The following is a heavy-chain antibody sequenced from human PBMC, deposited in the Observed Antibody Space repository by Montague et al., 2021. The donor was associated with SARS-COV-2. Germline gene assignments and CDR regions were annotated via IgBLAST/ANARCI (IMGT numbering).Heavy chain of an antibody. Sequence: SETLSLTCTVSGGSINSSFWSWIRQPPGKGLEWIGYIYYRGSTNYNPSLETRVTISVDPSKNQFSLKLSSVTAADTAVYYCAREGHIAARPADYYGMDVWGQGTTVTVSS. CDR3: AREGHIAARPADYYGMDV. V-gene: IGHV4-59*01. J-gene: IGHJ6*02. D-gene: IGHD6-6*01. CDR2: IYYRGST. CDR1: GGSINSSF.